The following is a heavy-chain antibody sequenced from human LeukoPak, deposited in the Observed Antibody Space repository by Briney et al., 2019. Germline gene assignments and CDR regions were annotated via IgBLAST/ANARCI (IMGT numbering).Heavy chain of an antibody. V-gene: IGHV1-2*02. CDR1: GYTFTGYY. CDR2: INPNSGGT. CDR3: ARAAWGDSGNWYNY. D-gene: IGHD6-13*01. Sequence: ASVKVSCKASGYTFTGYYMHWVRQPPGQGLEWMGCINPNSGGTNYAQKFQGRVTMTRDTPFSTAYMYLSRLRSDAKVEYYCARAAWGDSGNWYNYWGQGTMVTVSS. J-gene: IGHJ4*01.